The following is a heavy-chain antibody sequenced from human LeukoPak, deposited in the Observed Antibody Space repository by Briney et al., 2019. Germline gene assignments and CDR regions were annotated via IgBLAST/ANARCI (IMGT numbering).Heavy chain of an antibody. CDR1: GFSFSSYW. CDR2: ISSSSSTI. V-gene: IGHV3-48*04. J-gene: IGHJ4*02. D-gene: IGHD3-22*01. CDR3: ARERSSGSLNY. Sequence: GGSLRLSCAASGFSFSSYWMNWVRQAPGKGLEWVSYISSSSSTIYYADSVKGRFTISRDNAKNSLYLQMNSLRAEDTAVYYCARERSSGSLNYWGQGTLVTVSS.